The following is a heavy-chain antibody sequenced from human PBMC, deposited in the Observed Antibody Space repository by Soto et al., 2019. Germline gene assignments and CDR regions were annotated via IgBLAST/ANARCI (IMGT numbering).Heavy chain of an antibody. D-gene: IGHD6-6*01. J-gene: IGHJ6*02. CDR1: GGTFSSYA. Sequence: SVKVSCKASGGTFSSYAISWVRQAPGQGLEWMGGIIPIFGTASYAQKFQGRVTITADKSTSTAYMELSSLRSEDTAVYYCASGSSAARSSPLRYYYGMDVWGQGTTVTVSS. CDR3: ASGSSAARSSPLRYYYGMDV. V-gene: IGHV1-69*06. CDR2: IIPIFGTA.